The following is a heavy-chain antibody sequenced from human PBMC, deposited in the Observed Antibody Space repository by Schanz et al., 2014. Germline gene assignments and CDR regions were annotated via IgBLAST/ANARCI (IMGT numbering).Heavy chain of an antibody. J-gene: IGHJ4*02. D-gene: IGHD3-9*01. Sequence: GQLVESGGGVVQPGRSLRLSCAASGFTFSSYAMHWVRQAPGKGLEWVSYISSSSGTIYYADSVKGRFTISRDNAKNLLYLQMNGLRAEDTAVYFCAKHVRSLTGNDYWGQGTLVTVSS. CDR2: ISSSSGTI. CDR3: AKHVRSLTGNDY. V-gene: IGHV3-48*01. CDR1: GFTFSSYA.